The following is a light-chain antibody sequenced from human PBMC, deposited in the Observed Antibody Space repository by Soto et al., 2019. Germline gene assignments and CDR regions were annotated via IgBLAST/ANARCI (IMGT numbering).Light chain of an antibody. J-gene: IGLJ3*02. Sequence: SYELSQAPSMSVAPGQTARITCGGNNIGNKRVHWYQQKPGQAPVLVLYDDSDRPSGIPERFSGSKSVNTATLTISGLQAEDEADYYCSSYTSSNTLVFGGGTKLTVL. V-gene: IGLV3-21*02. CDR1: NIGNKR. CDR3: SSYTSSNTLV. CDR2: DDS.